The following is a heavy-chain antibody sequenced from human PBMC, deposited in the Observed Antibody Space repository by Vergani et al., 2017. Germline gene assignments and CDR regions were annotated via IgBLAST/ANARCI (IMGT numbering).Heavy chain of an antibody. CDR3: ASRSSSSSSRDYYYGMDV. Sequence: QVQLVQSGAEGKKLGSSVKVSCKASGGTFSSYALSWVRQAPGQGLEWMGGIIPIFGTANYAQKFQGRVPITADESTSTAYMELSSLRSEDTAVYYCASRSSSSSSRDYYYGMDVWGQGTTVTVSS. CDR1: GGTFSSYA. V-gene: IGHV1-69*01. J-gene: IGHJ6*02. CDR2: IIPIFGTA. D-gene: IGHD6-13*01.